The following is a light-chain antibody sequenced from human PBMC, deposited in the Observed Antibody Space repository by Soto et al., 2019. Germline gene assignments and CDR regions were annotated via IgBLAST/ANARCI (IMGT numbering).Light chain of an antibody. V-gene: IGLV2-14*01. CDR1: SSDVGGYNY. CDR2: EVS. J-gene: IGLJ1*01. Sequence: QSVLTQPASVSGSPGQSITISCTGTSSDVGGYNYVSWYQQHPGKVPKLMIYEVSNRPSGVSNRFSGSKSGNTASLTISGLQAEDEAYYYCTSYTSTTAYVFGTGTKVTVL. CDR3: TSYTSTTAYV.